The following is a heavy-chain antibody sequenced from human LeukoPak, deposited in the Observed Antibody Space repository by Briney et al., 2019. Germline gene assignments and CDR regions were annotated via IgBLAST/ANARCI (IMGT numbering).Heavy chain of an antibody. D-gene: IGHD3-10*01. CDR1: GGSVSSGSDY. CDR3: ARGQAALWFGEL. V-gene: IGHV4-61*01. J-gene: IGHJ4*02. Sequence: SETLSLTCTVSGGSVSSGSDYWSWIRQPPGKGLEWIGHISYSGSTNYHPSLKSRVTISLDTSKNQLSLKLSSVTTADTAVYYCARGQAALWFGELWGQGTLVTVSS. CDR2: ISYSGST.